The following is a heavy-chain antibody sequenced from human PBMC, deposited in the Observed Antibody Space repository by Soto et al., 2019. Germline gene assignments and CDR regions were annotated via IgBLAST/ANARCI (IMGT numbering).Heavy chain of an antibody. Sequence: PGGSLRLSCAASGFTSSSYAMSWVRQAPGKGLEWVSAISGSGGSTYYADSVKGRFTISRDNSKNTLYLQMNSLRAEDTAVYYSAAHSGWYRPVDYWGQGTLVTVSS. CDR2: ISGSGGST. CDR3: AAHSGWYRPVDY. D-gene: IGHD6-19*01. J-gene: IGHJ4*02. CDR1: GFTSSSYA. V-gene: IGHV3-23*01.